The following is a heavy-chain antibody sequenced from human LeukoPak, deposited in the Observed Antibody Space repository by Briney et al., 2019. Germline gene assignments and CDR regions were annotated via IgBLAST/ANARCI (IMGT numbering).Heavy chain of an antibody. CDR1: GYTFTSYG. V-gene: IGHV1-18*01. CDR3: AGEVAATLFFDS. D-gene: IGHD2-15*01. Sequence: VASVKVSCKASGYTFTSYGISWVRQAPGQGLEWMGWISAYNGNTNYAQKLQGRVTMTTDTSTSTAYMELRSLRSDDTAVYYCAGEVAATLFFDSWGQGTLVTVSS. CDR2: ISAYNGNT. J-gene: IGHJ4*02.